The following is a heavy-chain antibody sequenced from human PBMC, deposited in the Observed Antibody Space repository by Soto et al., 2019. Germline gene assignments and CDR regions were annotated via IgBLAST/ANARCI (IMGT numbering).Heavy chain of an antibody. D-gene: IGHD1-1*01. J-gene: IGHJ4*02. V-gene: IGHV1-69*01. CDR1: GGTFSSYA. CDR3: VREGRLGGTPGFDY. Sequence: QVQLVQSGAEVKKPGSSVKVSCKASGGTFSSYAISWVRQAPGQGLEWMGGIIPIFGTANYAHKVQGIVTITEVDCTSTAYMELRRLRSEDTAVYYCVREGRLGGTPGFDYLGQGTLVTVSS. CDR2: IIPIFGTA.